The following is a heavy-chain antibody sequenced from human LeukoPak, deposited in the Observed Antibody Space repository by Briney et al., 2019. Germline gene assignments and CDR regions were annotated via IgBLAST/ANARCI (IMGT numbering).Heavy chain of an antibody. J-gene: IGHJ4*02. Sequence: GGSLRLSCAASGFTFSSYWMTWVRQAPGKGLEWVANIKQDGSERNYVDSVKGRFTISRDNAKNSLYLQMNTLRDEDTAVYYCATSAGCGYWGQGTLVTVSS. D-gene: IGHD6-19*01. CDR1: GFTFSSYW. CDR3: ATSAGCGY. V-gene: IGHV3-7*03. CDR2: IKQDGSER.